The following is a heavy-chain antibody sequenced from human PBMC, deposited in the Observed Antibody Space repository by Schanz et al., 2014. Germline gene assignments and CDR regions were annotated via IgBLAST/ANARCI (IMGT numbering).Heavy chain of an antibody. CDR2: ISGDHRNT. Sequence: EVQLAESGGGLVQPGGSLRLSCAASGFTFSGFWMTWVRQAPGKGLEWVSSISGDHRNTFYADSVKGRFTISRDNSKNTLYLQMNSLRAEDTAVYYCAKSDAFDIWGQGTLVTDSS. CDR3: AKSDAFDI. V-gene: IGHV3-23*04. J-gene: IGHJ3*02. CDR1: GFTFSGFW.